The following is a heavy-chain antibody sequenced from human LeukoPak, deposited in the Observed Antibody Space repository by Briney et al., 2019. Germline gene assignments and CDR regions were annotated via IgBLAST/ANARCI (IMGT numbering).Heavy chain of an antibody. J-gene: IGHJ4*02. Sequence: ASVTVSCKASGYTFTGYYMHWVRQAPGQGLEWMGWISPNSGGTNSAQKFQGRVTMTRDTSISTAYMELSRLRSDDTAVYYCASDASSGSYSYFDYWGQGTLVTVSS. V-gene: IGHV1-2*02. D-gene: IGHD1-26*01. CDR2: ISPNSGGT. CDR1: GYTFTGYY. CDR3: ASDASSGSYSYFDY.